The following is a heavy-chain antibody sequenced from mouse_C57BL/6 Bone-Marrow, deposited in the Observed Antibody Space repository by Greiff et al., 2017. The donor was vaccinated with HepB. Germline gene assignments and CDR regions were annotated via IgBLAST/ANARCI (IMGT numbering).Heavy chain of an antibody. V-gene: IGHV5-15*01. CDR1: GFTFSDYG. CDR3: ASGTGTWFAY. Sequence: DVQLVESGGGLVQPGGSLKLSCAASGFTFSDYGMAWVRQAPRKGPEGVAFISNLAYSIYYADTVTGRFTISRENAKNTLYLEMSSLRSEDTAMYYCASGTGTWFAYWGQGTLVTVSA. CDR2: ISNLAYSI. D-gene: IGHD4-1*01. J-gene: IGHJ3*01.